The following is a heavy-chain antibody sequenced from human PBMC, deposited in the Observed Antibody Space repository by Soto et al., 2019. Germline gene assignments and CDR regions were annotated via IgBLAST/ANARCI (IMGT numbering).Heavy chain of an antibody. Sequence: QVQLQQSGPGLVKPSQTLSLTCAISGDSVSSHSATWNWIRQSPSRGLEWLGRTYYRSKWYNDYALSVKSRIIINPDTSKKQFSLHLSSVIPEDTAVYYCARAHFGSDRYTLESFDPSGQGTLVTVSS. V-gene: IGHV6-1*01. CDR3: ARAHFGSDRYTLESFDP. D-gene: IGHD2-15*01. J-gene: IGHJ5*02. CDR1: GDSVSSHSAT. CDR2: TYYRSKWYN.